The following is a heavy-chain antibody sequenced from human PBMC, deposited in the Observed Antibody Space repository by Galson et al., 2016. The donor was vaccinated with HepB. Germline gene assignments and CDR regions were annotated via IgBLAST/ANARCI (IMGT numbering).Heavy chain of an antibody. Sequence: SLRLSCAASGFTFSDYYMSWIRQAPGKGLEWVSYISPSSSDIKHADSVIGRFSISRDNAKNSLYLQMNTLGVEDTAVYYCASPSGRYPVHTFDLWGQGTMVTVSS. CDR1: GFTFSDYY. CDR2: ISPSSSDI. J-gene: IGHJ3*01. V-gene: IGHV3-11*06. D-gene: IGHD1-26*01. CDR3: ASPSGRYPVHTFDL.